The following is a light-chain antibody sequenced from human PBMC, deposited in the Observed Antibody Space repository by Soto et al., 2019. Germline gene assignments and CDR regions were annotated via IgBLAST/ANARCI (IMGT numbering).Light chain of an antibody. CDR2: EVN. J-gene: IGLJ1*01. Sequence: QSVLTQRASVSGSPGQSITISCTGTSSNVGSYKLVSWYQQHPGKAPKLMIFEVNKRPSGVSNRFSGSKSGNTASLTISGLKVEDEADYYCCSSGGSPTYVLGTGTKVTVL. V-gene: IGLV2-23*02. CDR1: SSNVGSYKL. CDR3: CSSGGSPTYV.